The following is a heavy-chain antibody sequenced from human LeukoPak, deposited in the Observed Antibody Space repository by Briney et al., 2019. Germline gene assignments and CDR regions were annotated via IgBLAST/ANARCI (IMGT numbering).Heavy chain of an antibody. CDR2: ISSSCSTI. Sequence: GGSLRLSCAASGFTFSSYEMNWVRQAPGKGLEWVSYISSSCSTIYYADSVKGRFTISRDNAKNSLYLQMNSLRAEDTAVYYCARDRSYGSPTDYWGQGTLVTVSS. J-gene: IGHJ4*02. V-gene: IGHV3-48*03. D-gene: IGHD5-18*01. CDR1: GFTFSSYE. CDR3: ARDRSYGSPTDY.